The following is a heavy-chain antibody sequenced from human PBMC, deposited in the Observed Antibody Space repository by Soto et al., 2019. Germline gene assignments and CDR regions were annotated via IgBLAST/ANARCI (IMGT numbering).Heavy chain of an antibody. V-gene: IGHV3-33*01. CDR3: ARGSNWNYFDY. CDR1: GFTFSSYG. Sequence: GGSLRLSCAASGFTFSSYGMHWVRQAPGKGLEWVAVIWYDGSNKYYADSVKGRFTISKAISRSTLFLQMNSLRVEDTAVYYCARGSNWNYFDYWGQGTLVTVSS. CDR2: IWYDGSNK. D-gene: IGHD1-1*01. J-gene: IGHJ4*02.